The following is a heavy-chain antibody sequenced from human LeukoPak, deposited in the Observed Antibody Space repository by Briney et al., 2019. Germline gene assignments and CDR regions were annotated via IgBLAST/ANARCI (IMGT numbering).Heavy chain of an antibody. J-gene: IGHJ4*02. CDR2: INPNSGGT. CDR3: ARASRYCSGGSCYDY. Sequence: GASVKVSCKASGYTFTGYYMHWVRQAPGQGLEWMGWINPNSGGTNYAQKFQGRVTMTRDTSISTAYMELSRLRSDDTAVYYCARASRYCSGGSCYDYWGQGTLVTVSS. V-gene: IGHV1-2*02. CDR1: GYTFTGYY. D-gene: IGHD2-15*01.